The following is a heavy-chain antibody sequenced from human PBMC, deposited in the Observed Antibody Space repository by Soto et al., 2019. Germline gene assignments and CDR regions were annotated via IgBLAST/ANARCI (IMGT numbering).Heavy chain of an antibody. Sequence: EVQLLESGGGLVQPGGSLRLSCETSGFSFNTYAMTWVRQAPGMGLEWVAVINYSGRTTFHAQSVKGRFTISRDNSRNTVFLQMDSLRAEDTAVYYCVNQRGSGKTYYYSMDGWGLGTTVIVSS. CDR2: INYSGRTT. J-gene: IGHJ6*02. D-gene: IGHD3-10*01. V-gene: IGHV3-23*01. CDR1: GFSFNTYA. CDR3: VNQRGSGKTYYYSMDG.